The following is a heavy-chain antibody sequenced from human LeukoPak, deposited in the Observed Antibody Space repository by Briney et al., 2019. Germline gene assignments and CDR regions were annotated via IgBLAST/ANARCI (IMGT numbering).Heavy chain of an antibody. V-gene: IGHV3-23*01. Sequence: GGSLRLSCAASGFTFSTYAMTWVRQAPGKGLEWVSGISGGGSYTYYADSVKGRFTISRDNSKNTLYLQMNSLRAEDTAVYYCAKEDGHGNAYWGQGTLVTVSS. CDR1: GFTFSTYA. CDR2: ISGGGSYT. D-gene: IGHD5-24*01. CDR3: AKEDGHGNAY. J-gene: IGHJ4*02.